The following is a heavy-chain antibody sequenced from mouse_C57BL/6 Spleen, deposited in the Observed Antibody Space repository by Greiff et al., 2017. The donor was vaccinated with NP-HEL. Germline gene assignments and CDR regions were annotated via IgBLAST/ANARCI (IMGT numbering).Heavy chain of an antibody. V-gene: IGHV1-19*01. CDR3: ARSDGYVDY. Sequence: VQLQQSGPVLVKPGASVKMSCKASGYTFTDYYMNWVKQSHGKSLEWIGVINPYNGGTSYNQKFKGKATLTVDKSSSTAYMELNSLTSEDSAVYYCARSDGYVDYWGQGTTLTVSS. D-gene: IGHD2-3*01. CDR1: GYTFTDYY. CDR2: INPYNGGT. J-gene: IGHJ2*01.